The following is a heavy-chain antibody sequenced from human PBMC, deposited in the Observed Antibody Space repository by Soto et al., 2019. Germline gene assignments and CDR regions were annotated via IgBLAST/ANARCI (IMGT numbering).Heavy chain of an antibody. CDR3: AKNGQPPYYYYGLDV. V-gene: IGHV1-18*01. CDR1: GYTFTSYG. J-gene: IGHJ6*02. Sequence: ASVKVSCKASGYTFTSYGISWVRQAPGQGLEWMGWISGYNGNTNLAQKFQDRVSMTIDTSTGTAYMELRSLTSDDTAIYYCAKNGQPPYYYYGLDVWGQGTKVTVSS. D-gene: IGHD2-8*01. CDR2: ISGYNGNT.